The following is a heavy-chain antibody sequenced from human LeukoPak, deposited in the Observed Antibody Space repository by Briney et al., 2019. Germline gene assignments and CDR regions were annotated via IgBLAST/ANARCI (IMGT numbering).Heavy chain of an antibody. D-gene: IGHD6-13*01. Sequence: SETLSLTCTVSGGSISSYYWNWIRQSPGKGLEWIGYMFSSGSTSYSPSLKSRVTISLDTSKNQVSLKLTSVTAADTAMYYCARDLKAAPGTIYFDLWGRGTLVTVSS. CDR2: MFSSGST. J-gene: IGHJ2*01. V-gene: IGHV4-59*01. CDR1: GGSISSYY. CDR3: ARDLKAAPGTIYFDL.